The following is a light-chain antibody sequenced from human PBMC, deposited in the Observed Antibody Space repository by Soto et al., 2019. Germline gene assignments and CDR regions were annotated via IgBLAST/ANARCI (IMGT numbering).Light chain of an antibody. CDR1: QIFSSTY. CDR3: QHYGSSPLT. J-gene: IGKJ4*01. Sequence: EIVLTQSPGTLSLSPGERANLSCRASQIFSSTYLACYQQNPGQLPRLLFYVASSGATGIPDRFSGSGFGTAFTFTFRRLEPEDFAVYYCQHYGSSPLTFGGGTKVDIK. V-gene: IGKV3-20*01. CDR2: VAS.